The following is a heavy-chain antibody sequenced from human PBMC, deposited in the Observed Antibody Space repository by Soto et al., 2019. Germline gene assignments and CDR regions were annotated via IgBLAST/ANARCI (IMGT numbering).Heavy chain of an antibody. CDR1: GGSFSCYY. Sequence: PSETLSLTCAVYGGSFSCYYWSWIRQAPGKGLEWIGEINHSGSTNYNPSLKSRVTISVDTSKNQFSLKLSSVTAADTAVYYCARGALIQLWLYRYYYYGMDVWGQGTTVTVSS. J-gene: IGHJ6*02. CDR3: ARGALIQLWLYRYYYYGMDV. V-gene: IGHV4-34*01. CDR2: INHSGST. D-gene: IGHD5-18*01.